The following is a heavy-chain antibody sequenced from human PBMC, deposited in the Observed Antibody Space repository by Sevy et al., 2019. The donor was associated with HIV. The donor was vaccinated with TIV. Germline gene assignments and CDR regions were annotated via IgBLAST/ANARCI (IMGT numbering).Heavy chain of an antibody. CDR1: GGSISSSNYY. D-gene: IGHD4-17*01. J-gene: IGHJ6*02. CDR3: STLGTTVPTSPKYGMHV. V-gene: IGHV4-39*01. Sequence: SETLSLTCTVSGGSISSSNYYWGWVRQPPGKGLEWIGYIYYSGTTYYNPSLKSRVTISVDTSKNQFSLKLSSVTAADTAVYYCSTLGTTVPTSPKYGMHVWGQGTTVTVSS. CDR2: IYYSGTT.